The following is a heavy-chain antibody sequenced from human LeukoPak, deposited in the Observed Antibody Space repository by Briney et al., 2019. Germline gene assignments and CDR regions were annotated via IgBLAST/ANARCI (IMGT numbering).Heavy chain of an antibody. D-gene: IGHD5-24*01. CDR3: AREYSGYEDGYNYVSFFDY. J-gene: IGHJ4*02. V-gene: IGHV1-8*02. Sequence: PGASVKVSCKASGYTFTSYDINWVRQATGQGLEWMGWMNPNSGNTGYAQKFQGRVTMTRDTSISTAYMELSRLRSDDTAVYYCAREYSGYEDGYNYVSFFDYWGQGTLVTVSS. CDR1: GYTFTSYD. CDR2: MNPNSGNT.